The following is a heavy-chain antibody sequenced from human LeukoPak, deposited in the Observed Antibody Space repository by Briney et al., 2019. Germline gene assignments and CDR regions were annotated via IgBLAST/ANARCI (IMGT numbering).Heavy chain of an antibody. CDR2: IKPDGSEK. D-gene: IGHD1-26*01. Sequence: GGSLRLSCAASGFTFSSYWMSWVRQAPGKGLEWVANIKPDGSEKYYVDSVKGRFTISRDNAKNSLYLQMNSLRAEDTAVYYCAREGMWELLAFDIWGQGTMVTVSS. CDR1: GFTFSSYW. V-gene: IGHV3-7*01. CDR3: AREGMWELLAFDI. J-gene: IGHJ3*02.